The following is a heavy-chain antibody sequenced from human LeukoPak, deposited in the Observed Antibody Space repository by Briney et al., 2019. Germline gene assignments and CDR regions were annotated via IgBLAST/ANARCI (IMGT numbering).Heavy chain of an antibody. D-gene: IGHD1-1*01. CDR3: ARVYNWNGYFDF. Sequence: ASVKVSCKASGGTFSSYAISWVRQAPGQGLEWMGVINPSGGSTTYAQKFQGRVTMTRDTSTSTVHMDLSSLRSEDTAVYYCARVYNWNGYFDFWGQGTLVTVSS. V-gene: IGHV1-46*01. CDR2: INPSGGST. J-gene: IGHJ4*02. CDR1: GGTFSSYA.